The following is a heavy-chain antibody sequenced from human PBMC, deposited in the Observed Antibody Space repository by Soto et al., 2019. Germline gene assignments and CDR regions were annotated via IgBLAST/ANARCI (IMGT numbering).Heavy chain of an antibody. V-gene: IGHV4-34*01. CDR3: ARGLVPEYYDFWSGYSFDY. J-gene: IGHJ4*02. CDR2: INHSGST. D-gene: IGHD3-3*01. CDR1: GGSFSGYY. Sequence: QVQLQQWGAGLLKPSETLSLTCAVYGGSFSGYYWSWIRQPPGKGLEWIGEINHSGSTNYNPSLKSRVTISVDTSKNQFSLKLSSVTAADTAVYYCARGLVPEYYDFWSGYSFDYWGQGTLVTVSS.